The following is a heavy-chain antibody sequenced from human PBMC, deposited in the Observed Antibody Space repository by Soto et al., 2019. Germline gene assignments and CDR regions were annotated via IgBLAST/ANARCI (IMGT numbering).Heavy chain of an antibody. Sequence: VASVKVSCKTSGYSFTTYGISWVRQAPGQGLEWMGWISGYNGNTNYAQNLQGGVTMTTDTSTSTAYMELRSLRSDDTAVYYCAREGPAPYYYYGMDVWGQGSTVTVSS. CDR2: ISGYNGNT. CDR3: AREGPAPYYYYGMDV. J-gene: IGHJ6*02. V-gene: IGHV1-18*01. CDR1: GYSFTTYG.